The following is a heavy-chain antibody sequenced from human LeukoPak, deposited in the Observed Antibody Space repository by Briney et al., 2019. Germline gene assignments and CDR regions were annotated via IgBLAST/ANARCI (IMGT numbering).Heavy chain of an antibody. V-gene: IGHV4-34*01. Sequence: TSETLPLTCAVYGGSFSGYYWSWICQPPGKGLEWIGEINHSGSTNYNPSLKSRVTISVDTSKNQFSLKLSSVTAADTAVYYCARVRRRPVAAAGTFYYYYGMDVWGQGTTVTVSS. D-gene: IGHD6-13*01. J-gene: IGHJ6*02. CDR3: ARVRRRPVAAAGTFYYYYGMDV. CDR2: INHSGST. CDR1: GGSFSGYY.